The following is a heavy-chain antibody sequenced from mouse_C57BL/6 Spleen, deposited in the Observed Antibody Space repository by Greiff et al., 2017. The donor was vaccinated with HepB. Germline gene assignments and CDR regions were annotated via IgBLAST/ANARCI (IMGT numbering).Heavy chain of an antibody. D-gene: IGHD2-1*01. J-gene: IGHJ3*01. V-gene: IGHV1-15*01. Sequence: VQLKQSGAELVRPGASVTLSCKASGYTFTDYEMHWVKQTPVHGLEWIGAIDPETGGTAYNQKFKGKAILTADKSSSTAYMELRSLTSEDSAVYYCTREGGNYPAWFAYWGQGTLVTVSA. CDR1: GYTFTDYE. CDR2: IDPETGGT. CDR3: TREGGNYPAWFAY.